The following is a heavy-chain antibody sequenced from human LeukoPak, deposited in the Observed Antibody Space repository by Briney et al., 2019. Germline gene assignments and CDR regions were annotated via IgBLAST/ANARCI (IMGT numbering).Heavy chain of an antibody. Sequence: GRSLRHSCAASGFTFSSYAMHWVRQAPGKGLEWVAVISYDGSNKYYADSVKGRFTISRDNSKNTLYLQMNSLRAEDTAVYYCARDQGGYDPVYYYAMDVWGKGTTVTVSS. D-gene: IGHD5-12*01. CDR1: GFTFSSYA. CDR3: ARDQGGYDPVYYYAMDV. J-gene: IGHJ6*04. CDR2: ISYDGSNK. V-gene: IGHV3-30*04.